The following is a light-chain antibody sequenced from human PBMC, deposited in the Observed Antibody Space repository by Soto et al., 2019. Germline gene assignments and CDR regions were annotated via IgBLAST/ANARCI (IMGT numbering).Light chain of an antibody. V-gene: IGLV2-14*01. J-gene: IGLJ2*01. CDR3: SSYTSSNTEV. CDR1: SSDVGGYNY. CDR2: DVS. Sequence: QSALTQPASVSGSPGQSITISCTGTSSDVGGYNYVSWYQQYAGKAPKLMIYDVSNRPSGVSNRFSGSKSGNTASLTISGLQAEDEPDYYCSSYTSSNTEVFGGGTKLTVL.